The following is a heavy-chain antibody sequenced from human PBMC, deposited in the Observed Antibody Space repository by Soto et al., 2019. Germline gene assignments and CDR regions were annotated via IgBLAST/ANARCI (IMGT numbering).Heavy chain of an antibody. D-gene: IGHD1-26*01. CDR3: GRGRSGQIVVFY. J-gene: IGHJ4*02. CDR2: IGPESGAT. CDR1: GYSFTGHY. V-gene: IGHV1-2*02. Sequence: ASVKVSCKASGYSFTGHYIHWVRQAPEQGPEWMGEIGPESGATRYAQKFQGRVTMTRDMSITTVYMELNNLSPDDTAVYYCGRGRSGQIVVFYWGQGTPVTVSS.